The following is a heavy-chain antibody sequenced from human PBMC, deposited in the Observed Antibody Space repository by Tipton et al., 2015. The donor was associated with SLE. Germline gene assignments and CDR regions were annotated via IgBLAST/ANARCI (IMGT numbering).Heavy chain of an antibody. J-gene: IGHJ6*02. D-gene: IGHD3-3*01. CDR2: IRGSGSGT. CDR3: GKGLNFDFWSGFGMDV. V-gene: IGHV3-23*01. CDR1: GFTFDDYA. Sequence: SLRLSCAASGFTFDDYAMHWVRQAPGKGLEWVSAIRGSGSGTYYADSVKGRFTISRDDSKNTLYLQMSSLRAEDTAIYYCGKGLNFDFWSGFGMDVWGQGTTVTVS.